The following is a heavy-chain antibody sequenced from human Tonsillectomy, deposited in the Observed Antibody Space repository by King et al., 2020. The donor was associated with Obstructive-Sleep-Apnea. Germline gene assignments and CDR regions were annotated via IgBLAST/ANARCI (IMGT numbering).Heavy chain of an antibody. Sequence: VPLQESGPGLVKPSQNLSLTCSVSGGSISNGAYYWSWIRQHPGKGLEWIGYMYYSGRTSYNPSLKSRVTISVDTAKNQFSLNLSSVTAADTAVYYCARGLSDHGSGSLIYWGQGTLVTVSS. J-gene: IGHJ4*02. D-gene: IGHD3-10*01. CDR3: ARGLSDHGSGSLIY. CDR2: MYYSGRT. V-gene: IGHV4-31*03. CDR1: GGSISNGAYY.